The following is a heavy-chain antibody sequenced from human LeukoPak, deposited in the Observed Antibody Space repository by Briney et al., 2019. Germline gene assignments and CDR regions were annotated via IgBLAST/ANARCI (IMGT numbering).Heavy chain of an antibody. CDR2: INHSGST. D-gene: IGHD3-10*01. CDR1: GGSFSGYY. V-gene: IGHV4-34*01. J-gene: IGHJ6*02. CDR3: ARLWFGPRGGTYYYYGMDV. Sequence: NSSETLSLTCAVYGGSFSGYYWSWIRQPPGKGLEWIGEINHSGSTNYNPSLKSRVTISVDTSKNQFSLKLSSVTAADTAVYYCARLWFGPRGGTYYYYGMDVWGQGTTVTVSS.